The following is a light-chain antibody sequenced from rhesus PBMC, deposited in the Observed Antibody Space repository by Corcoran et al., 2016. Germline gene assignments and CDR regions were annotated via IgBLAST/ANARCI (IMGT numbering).Light chain of an antibody. CDR1: SSDIGGYNR. CDR2: EVS. Sequence: QAAPTQSPSVSGSPGQSVTLSCTGTSSDIGGYNRVSWYQQYPGKAPKLMIYEVSKRPSGVSDRFSGSKSANTASLSISGLQAEDEADYYCSSYVSSSTYIFGAGTRLTVL. V-gene: IGLV2-13*03. J-gene: IGLJ1*01. CDR3: SSYVSSSTYI.